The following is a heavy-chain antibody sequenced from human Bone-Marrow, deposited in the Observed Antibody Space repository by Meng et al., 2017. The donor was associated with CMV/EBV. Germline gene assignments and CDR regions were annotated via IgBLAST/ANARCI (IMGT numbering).Heavy chain of an antibody. V-gene: IGHV1-69*10. CDR2: IIPILGIA. CDR1: GGTFSSYA. J-gene: IGHJ6*02. Sequence: SVKVSCKASGGTFSSYAISWVRQAPGQGLEWMGGIIPILGIAKYAQKFQGRVTITADKSTSTAYMELSSLRSEDTAVYYCARRRGEEWSHYYYYYGMDVWGQGTTVTVSS. D-gene: IGHD3-3*01. CDR3: ARRRGEEWSHYYYYYGMDV.